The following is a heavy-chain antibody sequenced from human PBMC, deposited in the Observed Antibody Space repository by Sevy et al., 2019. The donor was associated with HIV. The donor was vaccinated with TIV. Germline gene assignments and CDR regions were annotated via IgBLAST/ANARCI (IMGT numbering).Heavy chain of an antibody. V-gene: IGHV3-15*04. J-gene: IGHJ4*02. CDR2: IESKTDAATR. CDR1: GFTFREAW. CDR3: AAGTGSSDFDY. D-gene: IGHD1-26*01. Sequence: GGSLRLSCAASGFTFREAWMSWVRQAPGKGLEWVGRIESKTDAATRDFAAPVRGRFSISRDDSANTVYLVMNNLKPEDTGVYYCAAGTGSSDFDYWGQGTLVTVSS.